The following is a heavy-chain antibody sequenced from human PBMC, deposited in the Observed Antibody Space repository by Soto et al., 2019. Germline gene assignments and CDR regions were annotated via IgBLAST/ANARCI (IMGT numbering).Heavy chain of an antibody. J-gene: IGHJ4*01. V-gene: IGHV1-3*05. Sequence: QVQLVQSGAEEKKPGASVKVSCKASGYSFTSYTMHWVRQVPGQRLEWMGWILAVNGYAKYSEKFQGRVTMTVDTSASTAYMELSSLRSEDTAVYYCARELDRGSWSSGYWGHGTLITVSS. CDR1: GYSFTSYT. CDR3: ARELDRGSWSSGY. CDR2: ILAVNGYA. D-gene: IGHD6-13*01.